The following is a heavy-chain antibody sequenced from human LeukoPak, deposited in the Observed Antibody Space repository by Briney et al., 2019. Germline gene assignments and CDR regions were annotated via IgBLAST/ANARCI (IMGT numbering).Heavy chain of an antibody. V-gene: IGHV3-21*01. CDR1: GFTFSSYT. CDR2: ISSSSSYI. D-gene: IGHD5-24*01. CDR3: ATARAGYRKGFDS. J-gene: IGHJ4*02. Sequence: KPGGSLRLSCAASGFTFSSYTMNWVRQGPGKGLEWVSSISSSSSYIYYADSLKGRFTVSRDNAKNSLYLQMNGLRVEDTAVYYCATARAGYRKGFDSWGQGTLVTVSS.